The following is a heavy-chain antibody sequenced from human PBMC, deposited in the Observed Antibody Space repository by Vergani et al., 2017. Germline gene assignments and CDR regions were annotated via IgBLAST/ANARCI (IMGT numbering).Heavy chain of an antibody. J-gene: IGHJ5*02. CDR1: GFTFSGSA. V-gene: IGHV3-73*01. Sequence: VHLVESGGGVVQPGGSLKLSCAASGFTFSGSAMHWVRQASGKGLEWVGRIRSKANSYATAYAASVKGRFTISRDDSKNTAYLQMNSLKTEDTAVYYCTRTGIVDYGDLNWFDPWGQGTLVTVSS. D-gene: IGHD4-17*01. CDR2: IRSKANSYAT. CDR3: TRTGIVDYGDLNWFDP.